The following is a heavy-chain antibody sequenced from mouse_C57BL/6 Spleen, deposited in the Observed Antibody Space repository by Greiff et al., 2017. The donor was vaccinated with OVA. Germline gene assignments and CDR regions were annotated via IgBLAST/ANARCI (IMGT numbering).Heavy chain of an antibody. J-gene: IGHJ2*01. CDR1: GYTFTSYW. Sequence: QVQLKQPGAELVRPGSSVKLSCKASGYTFTSYWMHWVKQRPIQGLEWIGNIDPSDSETHYNQKFKDKATLTVDKSSSTAYMQLSSLTSEDSAVYYCARGGTAQATWGQGTTLTVSS. D-gene: IGHD3-2*02. CDR3: ARGGTAQAT. CDR2: IDPSDSET. V-gene: IGHV1-52*01.